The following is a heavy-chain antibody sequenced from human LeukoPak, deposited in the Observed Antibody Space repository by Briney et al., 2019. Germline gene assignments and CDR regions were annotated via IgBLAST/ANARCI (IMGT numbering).Heavy chain of an antibody. J-gene: IGHJ4*02. CDR2: IKQDGSEK. CDR3: AREDDWNYEDY. Sequence: PGGSLRLSCAASGFTFSSYAMHWVRQAPGKGLEWVANIKQDGSEKYYVNSVKGRFTNSRDNAKNSLYLQMNSLRAEDTAIYYCAREDDWNYEDYWGQGTLVTVSS. D-gene: IGHD1-7*01. V-gene: IGHV3-7*01. CDR1: GFTFSSYA.